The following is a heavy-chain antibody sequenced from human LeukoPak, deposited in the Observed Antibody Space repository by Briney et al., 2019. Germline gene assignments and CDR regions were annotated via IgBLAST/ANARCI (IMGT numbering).Heavy chain of an antibody. CDR1: GFTFSSYA. Sequence: GGSLRLSCAASGFTFSSYAMSWVRQAPGKGLEWVSAISGSGGSTYYADSVKGRFTISRDNSKNTLYLQMNSLRAEDTAVYYCAKDKTMIVVAEGADAFDMWGQGTMVTVSS. D-gene: IGHD3-22*01. J-gene: IGHJ3*02. V-gene: IGHV3-23*01. CDR3: AKDKTMIVVAEGADAFDM. CDR2: ISGSGGST.